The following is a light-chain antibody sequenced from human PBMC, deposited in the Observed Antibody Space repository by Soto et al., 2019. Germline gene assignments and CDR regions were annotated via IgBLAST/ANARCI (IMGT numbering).Light chain of an antibody. V-gene: IGLV2-11*01. CDR1: SNDVGGYNY. Sequence: QSALTQPASMSGSPGQSITISCTGTSNDVGGYNYVSWYQQHPGKAPKLMIFEVSNRPSGVPDRFSGSKSGNTASLTISGLQAEDEADYYCCSYAGSYSYVFGTGTKLTVL. CDR3: CSYAGSYSYV. CDR2: EVS. J-gene: IGLJ1*01.